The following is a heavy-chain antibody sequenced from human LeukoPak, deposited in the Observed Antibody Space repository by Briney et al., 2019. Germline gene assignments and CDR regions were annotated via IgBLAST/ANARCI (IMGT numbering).Heavy chain of an antibody. CDR2: ISYDGSNK. D-gene: IGHD1-1*01. J-gene: IGHJ4*02. V-gene: IGHV3-30-3*01. Sequence: GRSLRLSCAASGFTFSSYAMHWVRQAPGKGLEWVAVISYDGSNKYYADSVKGRFTISRDNSKNTLYLQMNSLNAEDTAVYYCAKGPGNDFDYSGQGTLVTVSS. CDR1: GFTFSSYA. CDR3: AKGPGNDFDY.